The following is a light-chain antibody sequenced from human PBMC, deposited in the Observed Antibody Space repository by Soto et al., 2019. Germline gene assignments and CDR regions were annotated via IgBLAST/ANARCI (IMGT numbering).Light chain of an antibody. J-gene: IGLJ7*01. CDR1: SSDVGSHNL. Sequence: QSALTQPASVSGSPGQSITISCTGTSSDVGSHNLVSWYQQHPDRAPKLMIYEDSKRPSGVSNRFSGSKSGNTASLTISGLQANDEADYFCCSYAGSSTYIFGSGTQLTVL. CDR2: EDS. CDR3: CSYAGSSTYI. V-gene: IGLV2-23*01.